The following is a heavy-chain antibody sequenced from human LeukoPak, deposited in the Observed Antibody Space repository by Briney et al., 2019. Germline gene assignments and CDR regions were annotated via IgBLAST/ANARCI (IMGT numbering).Heavy chain of an antibody. CDR3: ARFGGPHAFGI. D-gene: IGHD3-3*01. CDR1: GGSISSGSYY. CDR2: LNYSGST. J-gene: IGHJ3*02. Sequence: SQTLSLTCTVSGGSISSGSYYWSWIRQPAGKGLEWIAYLNYSGSTNYNPSLKRRITISVDTAKNHFFLTLRSVTSSATAVHYCARFGGPHAFGIWGQGTMVSVSS. V-gene: IGHV4-61*09.